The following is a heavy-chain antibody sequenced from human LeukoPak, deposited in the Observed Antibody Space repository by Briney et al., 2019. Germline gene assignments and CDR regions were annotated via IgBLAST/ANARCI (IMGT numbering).Heavy chain of an antibody. J-gene: IGHJ4*02. Sequence: PGGSLRLSCAASGFTFSSDVMSWVRQAPGKGLEWVSAISGSGGRTYYADSVKGRFTISRDNSKNTLYLQMNSLRAEDTAVYYCARVVDHDYGDYYLDYWGQGTLVTVSS. CDR2: ISGSGGRT. CDR1: GFTFSSDV. CDR3: ARVVDHDYGDYYLDY. D-gene: IGHD4-17*01. V-gene: IGHV3-23*01.